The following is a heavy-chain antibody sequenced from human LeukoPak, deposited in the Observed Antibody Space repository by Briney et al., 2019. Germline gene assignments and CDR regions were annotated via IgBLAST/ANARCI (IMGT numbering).Heavy chain of an antibody. CDR3: AKGAVAGIFWVDY. CDR1: GFTFSSYA. Sequence: QSGGSLRLSCAASGFTFSSYAMTWVRQAPGKGLEWVSAISGSGGSTYSADSVKGRFTISRDNSKNTLYLQMNSLRAEDTAVYYCAKGAVAGIFWVDYWGQGTLVTVSS. V-gene: IGHV3-23*01. D-gene: IGHD6-19*01. CDR2: ISGSGGST. J-gene: IGHJ4*02.